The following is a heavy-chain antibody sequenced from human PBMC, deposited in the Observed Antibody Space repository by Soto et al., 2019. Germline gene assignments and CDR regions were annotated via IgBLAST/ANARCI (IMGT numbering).Heavy chain of an antibody. V-gene: IGHV5-10-1*01. CDR3: ATPFSSYDFWSGYDAFDI. D-gene: IGHD3-3*01. Sequence: RGESLKISCKGSGYSFTSYWISWVRQMPGKGLEWMGRIDPSDSYTNYSPSFQGHVTISADKSISTAYLQWSSLKASDTAMYYCATPFSSYDFWSGYDAFDIWGQGTMVTVS. J-gene: IGHJ3*02. CDR1: GYSFTSYW. CDR2: IDPSDSYT.